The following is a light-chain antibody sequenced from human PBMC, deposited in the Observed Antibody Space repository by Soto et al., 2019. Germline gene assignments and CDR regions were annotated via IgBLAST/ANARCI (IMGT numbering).Light chain of an antibody. J-gene: IGLJ1*01. CDR2: EVS. V-gene: IGLV2-14*01. CDR1: SSDVGGYNY. Sequence: QSVLTQPASVSGSPGQSITISCTGTSSDVGGYNYVSWYQQHPGKAPKLMIYEVSNRPSGVSNRFSGSKSGNMASLTISGLQAEDEADYYCSSYTSSTPFYVFGTGTKVTVL. CDR3: SSYTSSTPFYV.